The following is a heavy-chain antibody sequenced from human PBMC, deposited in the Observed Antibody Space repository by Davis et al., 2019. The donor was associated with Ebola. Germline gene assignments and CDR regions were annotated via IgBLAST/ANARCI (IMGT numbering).Heavy chain of an antibody. CDR3: TTDWGSGYPLYHGLDL. Sequence: PGGSLRLSCAASGFTFSKAWMSWVRQAPGKGLEWVGRIKSQTDGGTTDYAAPVKGRFTISRDDSQNTLFLQMDSPKSDDTAVYFCTTDWGSGYPLYHGLDLWGRGTTVTVSS. D-gene: IGHD3-22*01. J-gene: IGHJ6*04. V-gene: IGHV3-15*01. CDR1: GFTFSKAW. CDR2: IKSQTDGGTT.